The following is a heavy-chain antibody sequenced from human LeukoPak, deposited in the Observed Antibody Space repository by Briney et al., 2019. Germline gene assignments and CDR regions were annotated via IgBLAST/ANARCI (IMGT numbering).Heavy chain of an antibody. J-gene: IGHJ4*02. CDR3: ASVGYSGYDLDY. Sequence: GGFLRLSCAASGFTFSSYSMNWVRQAPGKGLEWVSSISSSSSYIYYADSVKGRFTISRDNAKNSLYLQMNSLRAEDTAVYYCASVGYSGYDLDYWGQGTLVTVSS. CDR2: ISSSSSYI. CDR1: GFTFSSYS. V-gene: IGHV3-21*01. D-gene: IGHD5-12*01.